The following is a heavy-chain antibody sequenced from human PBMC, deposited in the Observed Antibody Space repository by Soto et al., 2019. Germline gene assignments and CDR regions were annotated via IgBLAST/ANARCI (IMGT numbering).Heavy chain of an antibody. CDR2: IIPIFGTA. CDR3: ARFSTVVSTYRGYYYGMDV. Sequence: ASVKVSCKASGGTFSSYAISWVRQAPGQGLEWMGGIIPIFGTANYAQKFQGRVTITADKSTSTAYMELSSQRSEDTAVYYCARFSTVVSTYRGYYYGMDVWGQGTTVTVSS. CDR1: GGTFSSYA. J-gene: IGHJ6*02. D-gene: IGHD4-17*01. V-gene: IGHV1-69*06.